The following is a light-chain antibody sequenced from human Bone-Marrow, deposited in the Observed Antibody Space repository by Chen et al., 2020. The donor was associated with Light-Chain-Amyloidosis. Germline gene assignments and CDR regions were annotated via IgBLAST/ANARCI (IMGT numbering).Light chain of an antibody. CDR1: QSLLYSNGDNY. CDR3: MQALQTPRS. Sequence: DIVMTQSPLSLPVTPGEPASISCRSSQSLLYSNGDNYLDWYLQKPGQSPQLLIYLGSNRASGVPDRFSGRGSGTDFTLKISRVEAEDVGVYYCMQALQTPRSFGQGTRLEIK. V-gene: IGKV2-28*01. J-gene: IGKJ2*03. CDR2: LGS.